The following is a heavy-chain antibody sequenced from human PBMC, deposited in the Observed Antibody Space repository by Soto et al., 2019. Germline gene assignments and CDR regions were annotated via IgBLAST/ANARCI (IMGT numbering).Heavy chain of an antibody. CDR3: WAYGSGSYVVFYYYGMDV. Sequence: EVQLVESGGGLVQPGGSLRLSCAASGFTFSSYWMHWVRQAPGKGLVWVSRINSDGSSTSYADSVKGRFTISRDNAKNTLYLQMNSLRAEDTAVYYCWAYGSGSYVVFYYYGMDVWGQGTTVTVSS. CDR1: GFTFSSYW. D-gene: IGHD3-10*01. J-gene: IGHJ6*02. V-gene: IGHV3-74*01. CDR2: INSDGSST.